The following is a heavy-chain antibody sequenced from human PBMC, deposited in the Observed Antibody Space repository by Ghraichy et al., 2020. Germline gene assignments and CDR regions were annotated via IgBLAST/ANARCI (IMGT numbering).Heavy chain of an antibody. CDR3: LKDDDYGDFGGDAFAV. J-gene: IGHJ3*01. D-gene: IGHD4-17*01. V-gene: IGHV3-64D*06. Sequence: GESLNISCSAAGFIFRTYALHWVRQAPGKGLEYVSAINSHGDRTFLAVSVRGRFTISRDNSKNMLYLPMSSLRAADTAVYYCLKDDDYGDFGGDAFAVWGQGTMVTGSS. CDR2: INSHGDRT. CDR1: GFIFRTYA.